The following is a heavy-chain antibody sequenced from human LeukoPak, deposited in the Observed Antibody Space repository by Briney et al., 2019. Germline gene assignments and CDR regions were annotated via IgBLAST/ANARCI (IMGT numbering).Heavy chain of an antibody. CDR1: GFTFSSYW. Sequence: GGSLRLSCAASGFTFSSYWMHWVRQAPGKGLVWVSRINSDGSSTSYADSVKGRFTISRDNAKNTLYLQMNSLRAEDTAVYYCAREGGLDILLDYWGQGTLVTASS. CDR3: AREGGLDILLDY. V-gene: IGHV3-74*01. D-gene: IGHD3-16*01. CDR2: INSDGSST. J-gene: IGHJ4*02.